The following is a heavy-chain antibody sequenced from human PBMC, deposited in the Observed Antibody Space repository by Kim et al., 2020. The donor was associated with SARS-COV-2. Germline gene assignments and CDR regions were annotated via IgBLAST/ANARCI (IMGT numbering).Heavy chain of an antibody. V-gene: IGHV1-69*04. CDR2: IIPILGIA. J-gene: IGHJ6*02. D-gene: IGHD3-10*01. CDR1: GGTFSSYA. Sequence: SVKVSCKASGGTFSSYAISWVRQAPGQGLEWMGRIIPILGIANYAQKFQGRVTITADKSTSTAYMELSSLRSEDTAVYYCVSQITMVRGVITNYGMDVWGQGTTVTVSS. CDR3: VSQITMVRGVITNYGMDV.